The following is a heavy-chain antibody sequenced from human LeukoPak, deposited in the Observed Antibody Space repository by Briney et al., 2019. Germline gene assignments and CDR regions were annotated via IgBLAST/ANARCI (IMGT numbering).Heavy chain of an antibody. J-gene: IGHJ4*02. CDR1: GYSISSGYY. CDR2: IYHSGRT. CDR3: AGGRRDAYNYNY. Sequence: KPSETLSLTCTVSGYSISSGYYWGWIRQPPGKGLEWIGSIYHSGRTFYNPSLKSRVTISVDTSKNQFSLKLSSVTAADTAVYYCAGGRRDAYNYNYWGQGTLVTVSS. D-gene: IGHD5-24*01. V-gene: IGHV4-38-2*02.